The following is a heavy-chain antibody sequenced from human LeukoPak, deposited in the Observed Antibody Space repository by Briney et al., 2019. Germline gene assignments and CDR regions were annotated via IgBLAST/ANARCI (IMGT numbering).Heavy chain of an antibody. D-gene: IGHD3-10*01. V-gene: IGHV1-2*02. CDR3: ARGRSPEGITMVRGVRKDYYYYYMDV. Sequence: GASVEVSCKASGYTFTGYYMFWVRQAPGQGLEWMGWINPNSGGTKYAQKFQGRVTMTRDTSISTAYMELSRLRSDDTAVYYCARGRSPEGITMVRGVRKDYYYYYMDVWGKGTTVIVSS. CDR1: GYTFTGYY. CDR2: INPNSGGT. J-gene: IGHJ6*03.